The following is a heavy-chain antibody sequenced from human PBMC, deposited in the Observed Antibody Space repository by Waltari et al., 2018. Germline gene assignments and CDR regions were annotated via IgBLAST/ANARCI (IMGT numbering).Heavy chain of an antibody. D-gene: IGHD3-22*01. V-gene: IGHV4-38-2*01. CDR2: IYHSGST. CDR1: GYSICSGYY. Sequence: QVQLQESGPGLVRPSETLSLTCAVSGYSICSGYYWGWIRQSPGKGLEWFGFIYHSGSTYFNPSLKSRVTISVDTSKNQFFLKLNSVTAADKAVYHCARHSSGYYYYLDYWGQGTLVTVSS. CDR3: ARHSSGYYYYLDY. J-gene: IGHJ4*02.